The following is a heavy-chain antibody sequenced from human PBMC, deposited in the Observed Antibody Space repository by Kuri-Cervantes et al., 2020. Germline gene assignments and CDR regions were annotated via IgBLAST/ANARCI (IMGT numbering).Heavy chain of an antibody. J-gene: IGHJ6*02. Sequence: GESLKISCAASGFTVSSNYMSWVRQAPGKGLEWVSGISWNSGSIGYADSVKGRFTISRDNAKNSLYLQMNSLRDEDTAVYYCARDSTIFGSIVYYYYGMDVWGQGTTVTVSS. CDR3: ARDSTIFGSIVYYYYGMDV. D-gene: IGHD3-3*01. CDR2: ISWNSGSI. V-gene: IGHV3-48*02. CDR1: GFTVSSNY.